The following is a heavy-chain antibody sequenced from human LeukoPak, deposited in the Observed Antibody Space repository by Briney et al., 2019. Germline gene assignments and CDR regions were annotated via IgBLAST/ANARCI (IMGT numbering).Heavy chain of an antibody. CDR3: ARRQGYSYGPWDFDY. D-gene: IGHD5-18*01. Sequence: GESLKISCKGSGYSFTNYWIGWVRQMPGKGLEWVGIIYPDDSDTRYSPSFQGQVTISADKSISTAYLQWSSLKASDTAMYYCARRQGYSYGPWDFDYWGQGTLVTVSS. CDR2: IYPDDSDT. V-gene: IGHV5-51*01. J-gene: IGHJ4*02. CDR1: GYSFTNYW.